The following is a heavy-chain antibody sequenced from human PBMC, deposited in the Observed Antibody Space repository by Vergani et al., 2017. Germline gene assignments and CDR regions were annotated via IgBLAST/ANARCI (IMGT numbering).Heavy chain of an antibody. D-gene: IGHD3-22*01. J-gene: IGHJ4*02. V-gene: IGHV4-31*03. CDR3: ARMGGYDEGDAFRIGYFDS. CDR1: GDSISSGVYY. CDR2: IYSTGST. Sequence: QVQLQESGPGLVKPSQTLSLTCSVSGDSISSGVYYWTWIRQHPGKGLEWIGYIYSTGSTHHNPSLRRRINMSVDTSKNQFSLKLNSVTAADTAMYYCARMGGYDEGDAFRIGYFDSWDPGILVTVSA.